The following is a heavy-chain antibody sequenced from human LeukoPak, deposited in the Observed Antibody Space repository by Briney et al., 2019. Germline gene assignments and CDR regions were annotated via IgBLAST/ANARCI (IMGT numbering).Heavy chain of an antibody. D-gene: IGHD3-22*01. J-gene: IGHJ5*02. CDR3: ASEYYDSSGYHSGWFDP. CDR2: IYYSGST. V-gene: IGHV4-59*05. Sequence: SETLSLTCAVSGGSISTYYWSWIRQPPGKGLEWIGSIYYSGSTYYNPSLKSRVTISVDTSKNQFSLKLSSVTAADTAVYYCASEYYDSSGYHSGWFDPWGQGTLVTVSS. CDR1: GGSISTYY.